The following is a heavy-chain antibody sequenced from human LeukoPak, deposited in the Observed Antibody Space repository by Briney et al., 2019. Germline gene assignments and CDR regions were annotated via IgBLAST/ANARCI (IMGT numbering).Heavy chain of an antibody. Sequence: SETLSLTRAVYGGSFSGYYWSWIRQPPGKGLEWIGEINHSGSTNYNPSLKSRVTISVDTSKNQFSLKLSSVTAADTAVYYCARHYYYDSSGSTWGQGTLVTVSS. CDR1: GGSFSGYY. CDR3: ARHYYYDSSGST. CDR2: INHSGST. D-gene: IGHD3-22*01. V-gene: IGHV4-34*01. J-gene: IGHJ4*02.